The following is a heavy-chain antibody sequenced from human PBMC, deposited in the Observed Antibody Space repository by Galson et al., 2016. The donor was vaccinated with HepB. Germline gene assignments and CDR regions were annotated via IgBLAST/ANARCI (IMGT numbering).Heavy chain of an antibody. D-gene: IGHD3-10*01. Sequence: SLRLSCAASGFTFSKYAMHWVRQAPGKGLEWVSYISDSDSSVSYSDSVKGRFTISRDNARNSLYLQMNSLRADDTAVYYCARGSYGSGTYFHFDKWGQGTLVTVSS. CDR2: ISDSDSSV. CDR1: GFTFSKYA. J-gene: IGHJ4*02. CDR3: ARGSYGSGTYFHFDK. V-gene: IGHV3-48*03.